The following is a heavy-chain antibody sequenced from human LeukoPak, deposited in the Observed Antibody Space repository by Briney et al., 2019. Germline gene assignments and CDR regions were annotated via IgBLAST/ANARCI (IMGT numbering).Heavy chain of an antibody. Sequence: GGSLRLSCAASGFTFSTYWMTWVRRAPGKGLEWVANINRDGSDKYYVDSVKGRFTISRDNAKNSLYLQMNSLRAEDTAVYYCARVDIVALDYWGQGTLVTVSS. CDR3: ARVDIVALDY. CDR1: GFTFSTYW. V-gene: IGHV3-7*01. J-gene: IGHJ4*02. D-gene: IGHD2-2*03. CDR2: INRDGSDK.